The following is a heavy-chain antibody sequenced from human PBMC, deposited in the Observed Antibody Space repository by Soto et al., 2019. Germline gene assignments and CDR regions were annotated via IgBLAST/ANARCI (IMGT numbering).Heavy chain of an antibody. CDR1: GFTVSSKY. Sequence: EVQLVESGGGLVQPGGSLRLSCAASGFTVSSKYMSWVRQAPGKGLEWVSLIQSGGTTXYADSVKGRFTISRDSSKNXXXXXXXXXXXXXXXXXXXXXXXXXXXXXSCYGVPMDVWGKGTTVTVSS. J-gene: IGHJ6*03. CDR3: XXXXXXXXXXSCYGVPMDV. CDR2: IQSGGTT. D-gene: IGHD2-15*01. V-gene: IGHV3-66*01.